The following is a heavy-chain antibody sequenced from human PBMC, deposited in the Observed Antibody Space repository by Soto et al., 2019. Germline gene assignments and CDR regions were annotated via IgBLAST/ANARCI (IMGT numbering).Heavy chain of an antibody. V-gene: IGHV3-9*01. J-gene: IGHJ6*03. CDR1: GFTFDDYA. CDR2: ISWNSGSI. D-gene: IGHD1-26*01. Sequence: GGSLRLSCAASGFTFDDYAMHWVRQAPGKGLEWVSGISWNSGSIGYADSVKGRFTISRDNAKNSLYLQMNSLRAEDTALYYCAKGGRPIYYYYMDVWGKGTTVTVSS. CDR3: AKGGRPIYYYYMDV.